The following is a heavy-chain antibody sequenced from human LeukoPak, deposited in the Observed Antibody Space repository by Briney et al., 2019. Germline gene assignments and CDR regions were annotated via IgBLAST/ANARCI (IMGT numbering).Heavy chain of an antibody. CDR1: GYNFICFG. J-gene: IGHJ5*02. Sequence: SVTDSFKSSGYNFICFGVNGVRQAPGQDGDGMGWISTYTGLSHYAEKFQGRVTMTAATSTASAYMELKSLTYEDTAIYYCARDSDNGGTGYGDWIDPWGQGALVIVSS. V-gene: IGHV1-18*01. CDR3: ARDSDNGGTGYGDWIDP. CDR2: ISTYTGLS. D-gene: IGHD4-23*01.